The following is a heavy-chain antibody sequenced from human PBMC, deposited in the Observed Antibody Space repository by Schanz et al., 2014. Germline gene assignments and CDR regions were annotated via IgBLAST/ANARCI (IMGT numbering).Heavy chain of an antibody. V-gene: IGHV1-46*03. CDR1: VYTFTSYY. CDR3: ARGPSTGAFDI. Sequence: QVQLVQSGAEVKKPGASVKVSCTASVYTFTSYYMHWVRQAPGQGLEWMGIINPSGGSTNYAQKFRGRVTMTRDTSTSTVYMELSSLRSEDTAVYFCARGPSTGAFDIWGQGTMVTVSS. J-gene: IGHJ3*02. CDR2: INPSGGST.